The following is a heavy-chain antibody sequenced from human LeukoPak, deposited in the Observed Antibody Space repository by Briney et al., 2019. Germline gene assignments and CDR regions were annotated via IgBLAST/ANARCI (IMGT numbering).Heavy chain of an antibody. CDR2: IHYDGTNQ. V-gene: IGHV3-30*02. CDR3: VNSGFDP. D-gene: IGHD3-10*01. CDR1: GFTFSSYG. Sequence: GGSLRLSCAASGFTFSSYGMHWVRQAPGKGLEWVAFIHYDGTNQYYADSVKGRFTISRDNFKNTLYLQMNSLRVEDAALYYCVNSGFDPWDQGTLVTVSS. J-gene: IGHJ5*02.